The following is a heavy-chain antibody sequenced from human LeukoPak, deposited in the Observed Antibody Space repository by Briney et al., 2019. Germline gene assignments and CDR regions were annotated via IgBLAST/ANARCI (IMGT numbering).Heavy chain of an antibody. D-gene: IGHD3-22*01. CDR2: IYQSGST. CDR3: ARRDFDNSGYLSFYFDY. Sequence: TSETLSLTCAVSGYSIRSGYHWSWIRQPPGKGLEWIGSIYQSGSTYYNPSLKSRVTISVDTSKNQFSLNLSSVTAAGSAVYYCARRDFDNSGYLSFYFDYLGQGTLVTVSS. J-gene: IGHJ4*02. CDR1: GYSIRSGYH. V-gene: IGHV4-38-2*01.